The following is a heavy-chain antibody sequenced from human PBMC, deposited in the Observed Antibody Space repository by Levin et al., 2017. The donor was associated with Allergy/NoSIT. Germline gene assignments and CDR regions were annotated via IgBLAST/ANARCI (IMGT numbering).Heavy chain of an antibody. J-gene: IGHJ4*02. CDR1: GGSFSGYY. CDR3: ASTSKTYYYGS. D-gene: IGHD3-10*01. Sequence: PGGSLRLSCAVYGGSFSGYYWSWIRQPPGKGLEWIGEINHSGSTNYNPSLKSRVTISVDTSKNQFSLKLSSVTAADTAVYYCASTSKTYYYGSWGQGTLVTVSS. V-gene: IGHV4-34*01. CDR2: INHSGST.